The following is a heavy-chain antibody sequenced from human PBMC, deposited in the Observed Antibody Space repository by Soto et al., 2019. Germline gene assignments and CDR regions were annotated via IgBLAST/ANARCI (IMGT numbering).Heavy chain of an antibody. D-gene: IGHD2-15*01. Sequence: QVQLVESGGGVVQPGRSLRLSCAASGFTFSSYAMHWVRQAPGKGLEWVAVISYDGSNKYYADSVKGRFTISRYNSKNTLYLQMNSLRAEDTAVYYCARVPSSSGRAHFDYWGQGTLVTVSS. V-gene: IGHV3-30-3*01. J-gene: IGHJ4*02. CDR3: ARVPSSSGRAHFDY. CDR1: GFTFSSYA. CDR2: ISYDGSNK.